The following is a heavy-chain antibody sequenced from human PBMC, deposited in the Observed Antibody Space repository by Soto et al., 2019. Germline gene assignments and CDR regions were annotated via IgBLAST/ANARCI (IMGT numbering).Heavy chain of an antibody. V-gene: IGHV4-61*01. D-gene: IGHD6-19*01. CDR2: IYYSGST. Sequence: KPSETLSLTCTVSGGSVSSGSYYWSWIRQPPGKGLEWIGYIYYSGSTNYNPSLKSRVTISVDTSKNQFSLKLSSVTAADTAVYYCARDLSSGWDPYYFDYWGQGTLVTVSS. J-gene: IGHJ4*02. CDR3: ARDLSSGWDPYYFDY. CDR1: GGSVSSGSYY.